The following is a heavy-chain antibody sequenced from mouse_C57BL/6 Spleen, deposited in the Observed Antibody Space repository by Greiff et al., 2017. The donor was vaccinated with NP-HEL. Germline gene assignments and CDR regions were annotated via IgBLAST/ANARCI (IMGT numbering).Heavy chain of an antibody. V-gene: IGHV1-54*01. CDR2: INPGSGGT. CDR3: ARSGDGYYVGYAMDY. Sequence: VQLVESGAELVRPGTSVKVSCKASGYAFTNYLIEWVKQRPGQGLEWIGVINPGSGGTNYNEKFKGKATLTADKSSSTAYMQLSSLTSEDSAVYFCARSGDGYYVGYAMDYWGQGTSVTVSS. D-gene: IGHD2-3*01. CDR1: GYAFTNYL. J-gene: IGHJ4*01.